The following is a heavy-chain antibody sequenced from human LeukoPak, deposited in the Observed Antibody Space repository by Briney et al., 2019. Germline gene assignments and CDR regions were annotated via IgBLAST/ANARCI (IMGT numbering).Heavy chain of an antibody. V-gene: IGHV4-4*07. J-gene: IGHJ6*03. CDR1: GGSISSYY. CDR3: ARRRAALTTDIVLNYYMDV. Sequence: SETLSLTCTFSGGSISSYYWSWIRQPAGKGLEWIGRIYTSGSTNYNPSLKSRVTMSVDTSKDQFSLKLSSVTAADTAVYYCARRRAALTTDIVLNYYMDVWGKGTTVTVAS. D-gene: IGHD2-8*02. CDR2: IYTSGST.